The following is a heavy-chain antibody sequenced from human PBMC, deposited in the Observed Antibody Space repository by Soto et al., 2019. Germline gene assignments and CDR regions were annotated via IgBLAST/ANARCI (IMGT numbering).Heavy chain of an antibody. D-gene: IGHD3-10*01. CDR1: GFTFSNYG. CDR3: ASSRYYYNSGIFLHEFAP. CDR2: IWYDGSNK. V-gene: IGHV3-33*01. Sequence: GGSLRLSCAASGFTFSNYGMHWVRQAPGKGLEWVAVIWYDGSNKYYADSVKGRFTISRDNSKNTLYLQMNSLRAEDTAVYYCASSRYYYNSGIFLHEFAPWGQGTLVTVSS. J-gene: IGHJ5*02.